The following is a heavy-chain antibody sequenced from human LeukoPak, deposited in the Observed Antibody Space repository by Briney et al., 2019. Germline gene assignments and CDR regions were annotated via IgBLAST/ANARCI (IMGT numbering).Heavy chain of an antibody. J-gene: IGHJ3*02. CDR3: AKGHITPIDI. CDR1: GFTFSSYG. V-gene: IGHV3-30*02. D-gene: IGHD1-14*01. Sequence: GGSLRLSCAASGFTFSSYGMHWVRQAPGKGLEWVAFIRYDGSNKYYADSVKGRFAISRDNSKNTLYLQVNSLRAEDTAVYYCAKGHITPIDIWGQGTMVTVSS. CDR2: IRYDGSNK.